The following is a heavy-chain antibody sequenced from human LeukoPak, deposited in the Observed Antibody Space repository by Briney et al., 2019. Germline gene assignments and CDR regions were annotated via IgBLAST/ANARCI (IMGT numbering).Heavy chain of an antibody. D-gene: IGHD2-2*01. Sequence: PSETLSLTCAVYGGSFSGYYWSWIRQPPGKGPEWIGEINHSGSTNYNPSLKSRVTISVDTSKNQFSLKLSSVTAADTAVYYCARPSRGYWGQGTLVTVSS. CDR2: INHSGST. CDR3: ARPSRGY. V-gene: IGHV4-34*01. J-gene: IGHJ4*02. CDR1: GGSFSGYY.